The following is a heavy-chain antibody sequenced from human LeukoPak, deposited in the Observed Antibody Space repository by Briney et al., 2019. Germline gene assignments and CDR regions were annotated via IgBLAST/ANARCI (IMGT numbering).Heavy chain of an antibody. CDR3: ASSIVDILTGYAHYGMDV. D-gene: IGHD3-9*01. J-gene: IGHJ6*02. CDR2: ISSSGSTI. V-gene: IGHV3-11*01. Sequence: PGGSLRLSCAASGFTFSDYYMSWIRQAPGKGLEWVSYISSSGSTIYYADSVKGRFTIPRDNAKNSLYLQMNSLRAEDTAVYYCASSIVDILTGYAHYGMDVWGQGTTVTVSS. CDR1: GFTFSDYY.